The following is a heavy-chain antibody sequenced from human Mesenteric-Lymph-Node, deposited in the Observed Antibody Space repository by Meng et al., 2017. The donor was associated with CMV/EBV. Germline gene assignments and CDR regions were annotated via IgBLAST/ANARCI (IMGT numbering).Heavy chain of an antibody. CDR2: IYSNGDT. D-gene: IGHD5-24*01. J-gene: IGHJ4*02. CDR1: VASVKSGGYY. Sequence: CLVSVASVKSGGYYWSWIRQHPGKGLECIGYIYSNGDTYYNPSLQSRVTISIDTSKNQFSLRLNSVTAADTAVYFCARVRSRPGPFDSWGRGTLVTVSS. V-gene: IGHV4-31*03. CDR3: ARVRSRPGPFDS.